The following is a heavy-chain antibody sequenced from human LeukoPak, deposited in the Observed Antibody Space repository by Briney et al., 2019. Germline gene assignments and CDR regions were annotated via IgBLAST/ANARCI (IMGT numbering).Heavy chain of an antibody. Sequence: PGGSLRLSCVASGFTFGSYSMNWVRQAPGKGLEWVSYISSGSSIMYYADSVKGRFSISRDNAKNSLFLQMNSLRAEDTAVYYCVRENHGSFDYWGQGSLVTVSS. D-gene: IGHD1-14*01. V-gene: IGHV3-48*01. CDR1: GFTFGSYS. CDR2: ISSGSSIM. J-gene: IGHJ4*02. CDR3: VRENHGSFDY.